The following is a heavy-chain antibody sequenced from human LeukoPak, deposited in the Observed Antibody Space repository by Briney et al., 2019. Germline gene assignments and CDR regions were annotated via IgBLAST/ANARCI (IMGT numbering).Heavy chain of an antibody. Sequence: ASVKVSCKASGYTFTSYGISWVRQAPGQGLEWMGWISAYNGNTNYAQKLQGRVIMTTDTSTSTAYMELRSLRSDDTAVYYCARGVRYVWGSYPQNWFDPWGQGTLVTVSS. J-gene: IGHJ5*02. CDR1: GYTFTSYG. D-gene: IGHD3-16*02. CDR2: ISAYNGNT. V-gene: IGHV1-18*01. CDR3: ARGVRYVWGSYPQNWFDP.